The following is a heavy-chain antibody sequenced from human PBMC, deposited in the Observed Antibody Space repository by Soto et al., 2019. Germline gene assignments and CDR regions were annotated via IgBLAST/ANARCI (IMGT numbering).Heavy chain of an antibody. CDR2: IYYSGST. CDR3: ARVEPVDYYDSSGFGADAFDI. D-gene: IGHD3-22*01. J-gene: IGHJ3*02. CDR1: GGSVSSGSYY. Sequence: PSETLSLTCTVPGGSVSSGSYYWSWIRQPPGKGLEWIGYIYYSGSTNYNPSLKSRVTISVDTSKNQFSLKLSSVTAADTAVYYCARVEPVDYYDSSGFGADAFDIWGQGTMVTVSS. V-gene: IGHV4-61*01.